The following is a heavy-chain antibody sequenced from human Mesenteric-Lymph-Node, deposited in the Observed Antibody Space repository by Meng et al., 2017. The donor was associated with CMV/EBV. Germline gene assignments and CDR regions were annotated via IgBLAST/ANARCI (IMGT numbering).Heavy chain of an antibody. J-gene: IGHJ6*02. Sequence: GESLKISCAASGFTFSSYSMNWVRQVPGKGLEWVSVIYNNGNTNSADSVRGRFTISRDNSMNTIYLHMDSLRADDTAVYYCAGSRNNYVFGMDVWGLGTTVTVSS. V-gene: IGHV3-53*01. CDR1: GFTFSSYS. D-gene: IGHD5-24*01. CDR3: AGSRNNYVFGMDV. CDR2: IYNNGNT.